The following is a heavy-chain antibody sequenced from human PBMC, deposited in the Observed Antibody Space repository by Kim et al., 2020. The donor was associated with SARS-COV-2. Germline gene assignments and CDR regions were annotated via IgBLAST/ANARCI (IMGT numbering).Heavy chain of an antibody. Sequence: GGSLRLSCAASGFIYDDYAMHWVRQAPGKGLEWVSGISWNSVNIGYADSVKGRFTISRDNAKNSLYLQMNSLRAEDTALYYCAKDMFDSGHRLHTYYYYYYGMDVWGQGATVTVSS. V-gene: IGHV3-9*01. D-gene: IGHD6-19*01. CDR2: ISWNSVNI. J-gene: IGHJ6*02. CDR1: GFIYDDYA. CDR3: AKDMFDSGHRLHTYYYYYYGMDV.